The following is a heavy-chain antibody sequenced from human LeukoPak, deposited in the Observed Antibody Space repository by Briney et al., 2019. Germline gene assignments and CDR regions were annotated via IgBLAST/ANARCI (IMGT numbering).Heavy chain of an antibody. V-gene: IGHV4-34*01. CDR3: AGYKGGSGSYYKIEARYYYMNV. J-gene: IGHJ6*03. Sequence: SETLSLTCAVYGGSFSGYYWSWIRQPPGKGLEWIGEINHSGSTNYNPSLKSRVTISVDTTKNQFPLNLSSVTAEDTAVFYFAGYKGGSGSYYKIEARYYYMNVWGKGTTVTISS. CDR2: INHSGST. CDR1: GGSFSGYY. D-gene: IGHD3-10*01.